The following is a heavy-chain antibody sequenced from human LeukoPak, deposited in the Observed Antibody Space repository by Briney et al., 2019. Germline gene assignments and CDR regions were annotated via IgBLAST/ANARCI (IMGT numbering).Heavy chain of an antibody. J-gene: IGHJ4*02. CDR2: IIPVFKTA. Sequence: SVKVSCKAPGDSFSTYAISWVRQAPAHGLEWMGGIIPVFKTANHAQKFQGRVTLTADESTSTAYMELSSLRSDDTAVYYCVRDPGYGEWDYWGQGTLVTVSS. V-gene: IGHV1-69*13. CDR1: GDSFSTYA. CDR3: VRDPGYGEWDY. D-gene: IGHD4-17*01.